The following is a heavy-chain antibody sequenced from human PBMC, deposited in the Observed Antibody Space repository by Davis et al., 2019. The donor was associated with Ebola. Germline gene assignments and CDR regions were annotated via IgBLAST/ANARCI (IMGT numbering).Heavy chain of an antibody. D-gene: IGHD3-3*01. CDR2: ISSSSSYI. Sequence: PGGSLRLSCAASGFTFSSYSMNWVRQAPGKGLEWVSSISSSSSYIYYADSVKGRFTISRDNAKNSLYLQMNSLRAEDTAVYYCARDQETYYDFWSGYYTSYYGMDVWGQGTTVTVSS. J-gene: IGHJ6*02. CDR1: GFTFSSYS. CDR3: ARDQETYYDFWSGYYTSYYGMDV. V-gene: IGHV3-21*01.